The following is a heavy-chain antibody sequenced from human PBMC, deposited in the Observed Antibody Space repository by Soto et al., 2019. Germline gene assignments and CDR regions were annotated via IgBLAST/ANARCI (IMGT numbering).Heavy chain of an antibody. CDR3: AKDRPVKARSGALSS. J-gene: IGHJ5*02. D-gene: IGHD1-26*01. V-gene: IGHV3-30*18. CDR1: GLIFSNYG. Sequence: GGSLRLSCAASGLIFSNYGMHWVRQAPGKGLEWVALISHDGKNKYYADSVQGRFTISRDNSKNTLYLQMNSLRGDDTAVYYCAKDRPVKARSGALSSWGQGTLVTVSS. CDR2: ISHDGKNK.